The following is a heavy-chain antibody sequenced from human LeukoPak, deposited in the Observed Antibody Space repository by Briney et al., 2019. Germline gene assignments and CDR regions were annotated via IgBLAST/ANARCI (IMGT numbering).Heavy chain of an antibody. CDR2: INPKSGET. CDR1: GYTFTGYY. CDR3: ARDEILLWFGDLDY. V-gene: IGHV1-2*02. J-gene: IGHJ4*02. Sequence: ASVKVSCKASGYTFTGYYMHWVRQAPGQGLEWMGWINPKSGETNYPQKFQGRVTMTSDTSISTVYMELSSLRSDDTAIYYCARDEILLWFGDLDYWGQGTLVTVSS. D-gene: IGHD3-10*01.